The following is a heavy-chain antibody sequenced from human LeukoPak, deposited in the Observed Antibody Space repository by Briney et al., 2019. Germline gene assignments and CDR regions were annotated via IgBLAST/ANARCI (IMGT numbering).Heavy chain of an antibody. V-gene: IGHV3-11*04. D-gene: IGHD5-18*01. CDR1: GFTFSDYY. CDR3: AKVDSYGHFDY. J-gene: IGHJ4*02. Sequence: GGSLRLSCAASGFTFSDYYMSWIRQAPGEGLEWVSSIGGSSTSLYYADSLKGRFTISRDNAKNSLYLQLNSLRAEDTAVYYCAKVDSYGHFDYWGQGTLVTVSS. CDR2: IGGSSTSL.